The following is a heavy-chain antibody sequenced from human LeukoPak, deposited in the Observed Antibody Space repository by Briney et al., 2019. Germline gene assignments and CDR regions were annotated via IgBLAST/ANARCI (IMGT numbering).Heavy chain of an antibody. CDR3: ARDSGQQSYYYYYYGMDV. Sequence: GGSLRLSCAASGFTFSSYSMNWVRQAPGKGLEWVSSISSSSSYIYYADSVKGRFTISRDNSKNTLYLQMNSLRAEDTAVYYCARDSGQQSYYYYYYGMDVWGQGTTVTVSS. D-gene: IGHD3-10*01. CDR1: GFTFSSYS. CDR2: ISSSSSYI. V-gene: IGHV3-21*01. J-gene: IGHJ6*02.